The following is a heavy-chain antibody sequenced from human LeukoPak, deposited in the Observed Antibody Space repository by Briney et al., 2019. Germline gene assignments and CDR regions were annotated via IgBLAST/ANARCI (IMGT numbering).Heavy chain of an antibody. V-gene: IGHV4-34*01. CDR1: GGSFSGYY. CDR2: INHSGST. Sequence: PSETLSLTCAVYGGSFSGYYWSWIRQPPGKGLEGIGEINHSGSTNYNPSLKSRVTISVDTSKNQFSLKLSSVTAADTAVYYCAKPYYYGSRSYMDYWGQGTLVTVSS. D-gene: IGHD3-10*01. CDR3: AKPYYYGSRSYMDY. J-gene: IGHJ4*02.